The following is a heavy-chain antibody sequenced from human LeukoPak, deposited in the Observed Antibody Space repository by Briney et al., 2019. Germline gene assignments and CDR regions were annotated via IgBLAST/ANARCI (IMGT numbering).Heavy chain of an antibody. CDR3: AGDPIALAGNVFDF. J-gene: IGHJ3*01. V-gene: IGHV4-30-4*08. CDR1: GGSISSGGYY. Sequence: SETLSLTCTVSGGSISSGGYYWSWIRQHPEKGLEWIGYIYYSGSTYYNPSLKSRVTISVDTSKNQFSLKLSSVTAADTAVYYCAGDPIALAGNVFDFWGRGTVVTVSS. D-gene: IGHD6-19*01. CDR2: IYYSGST.